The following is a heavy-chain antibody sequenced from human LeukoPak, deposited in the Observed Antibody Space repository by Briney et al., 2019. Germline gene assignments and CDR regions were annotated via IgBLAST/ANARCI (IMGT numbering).Heavy chain of an antibody. CDR1: GGSISSYY. D-gene: IGHD3-22*01. Sequence: SSETLSLTCTVSGGSISSYYWSWIRQPAGKGLEWIGRIYTSGSTNYNPSLKSRVTMSVDTSKNQFSLKLSSVTAADTAVYYCARHYYDSSGYYADAFDIWGQGTMVTVSS. V-gene: IGHV4-4*07. CDR2: IYTSGST. J-gene: IGHJ3*02. CDR3: ARHYYDSSGYYADAFDI.